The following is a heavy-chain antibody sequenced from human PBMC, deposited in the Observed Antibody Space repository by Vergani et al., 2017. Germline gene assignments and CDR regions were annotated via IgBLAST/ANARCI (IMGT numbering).Heavy chain of an antibody. J-gene: IGHJ4*02. CDR3: ARAYGDLNYFDY. D-gene: IGHD4-17*01. Sequence: QVQLVQSGAEVKKPGASVKVSCKASGYTFTSYYMHWVRQAPGQGIEWMGIIKPSGGSTSYAQKFQGRVTMTRDTSTSTVYMELSSLRSEDTAVYYCARAYGDLNYFDYWGQGTLVTVSS. CDR1: GYTFTSYY. CDR2: IKPSGGST. V-gene: IGHV1-46*01.